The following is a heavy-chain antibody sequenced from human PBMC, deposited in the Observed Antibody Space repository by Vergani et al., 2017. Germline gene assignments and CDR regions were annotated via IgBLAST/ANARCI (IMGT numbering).Heavy chain of an antibody. CDR2: ISGSGGST. J-gene: IGHJ4*02. D-gene: IGHD6-13*01. CDR1: GFTFSSYA. Sequence: EVQLLESGGGLVQPGGSLRLSCAASGFTFSSYAMSWVRQAPGKGLEWVSAISGSGGSTYYADSVKGRFTISRDTSKTTLYLQMNSLRAEDPAVYYCAKVAGDSSSACFDYWGQGTLVTVSS. CDR3: AKVAGDSSSACFDY. V-gene: IGHV3-23*01.